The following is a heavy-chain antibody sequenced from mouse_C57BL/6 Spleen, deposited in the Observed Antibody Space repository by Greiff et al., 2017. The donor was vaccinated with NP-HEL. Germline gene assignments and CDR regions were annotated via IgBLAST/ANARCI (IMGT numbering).Heavy chain of an antibody. V-gene: IGHV1-64*01. Sequence: QVQLQQSGAELVKPGASVKLSCKASGYTFTSYWMHWVKQRPGQGLEWIGMIHPNSGSTNYNEKFKSKATLTVDKSSSKAYMQLSSLTSEDSAVFYCARWGGNSFAYWGQGTLVTVSA. CDR3: ARWGGNSFAY. CDR1: GYTFTSYW. CDR2: IHPNSGST. D-gene: IGHD2-1*01. J-gene: IGHJ3*01.